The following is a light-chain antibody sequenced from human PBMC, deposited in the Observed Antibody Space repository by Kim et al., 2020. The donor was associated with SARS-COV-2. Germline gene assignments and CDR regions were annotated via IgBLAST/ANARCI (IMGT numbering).Light chain of an antibody. Sequence: GQTITIACTGTSSDVGGYNYVSWYKHQPGEAPKLMIYDVTKRPSGVSNRCSGSKSGNTASLTISGLQAEDEAEYFCSTHTTSKTLVFGGGTQLTVL. V-gene: IGLV2-14*03. J-gene: IGLJ3*02. CDR1: SSDVGGYNY. CDR3: STHTTSKTLV. CDR2: DVT.